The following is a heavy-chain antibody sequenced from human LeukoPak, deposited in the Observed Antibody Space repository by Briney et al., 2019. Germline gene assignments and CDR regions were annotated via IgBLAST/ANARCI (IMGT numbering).Heavy chain of an antibody. CDR2: INPSGGST. V-gene: IGHV1-46*01. D-gene: IGHD3-3*01. CDR3: ARGGDFWSGSQDAIDI. Sequence: ASVKVSCKASGCTFTSYYMHWVRQAPGQGLEWMGIINPSGGSTSYAQKFQGRVTMTRDTSTSTVYMELSSLRSEDTAVYYCARGGDFWSGSQDAIDIWGQGTMVTVSS. CDR1: GCTFTSYY. J-gene: IGHJ3*02.